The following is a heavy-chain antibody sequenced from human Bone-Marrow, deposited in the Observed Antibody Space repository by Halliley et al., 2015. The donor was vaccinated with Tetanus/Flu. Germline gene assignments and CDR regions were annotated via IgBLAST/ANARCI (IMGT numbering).Heavy chain of an antibody. CDR3: ARPAQDDATAGDY. J-gene: IGHJ4*02. V-gene: IGHV5-10-1*01. CDR1: GYSFAMHW. CDR2: IDPRDSYT. Sequence: MQLVQSGAEVRKPGESLRISCQGSGYSFAMHWITWVRQVPGKGLEWMGRIDPRDSYTTYSPSFQGRVTISVDKSITTAHLQWSSLKASDTAVYYCARPAQDDATAGDYWGQGTLVTVSS. D-gene: IGHD6-25*01.